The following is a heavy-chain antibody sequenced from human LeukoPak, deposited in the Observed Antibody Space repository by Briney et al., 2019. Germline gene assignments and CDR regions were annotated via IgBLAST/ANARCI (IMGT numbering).Heavy chain of an antibody. CDR2: ISSSGSTI. D-gene: IGHD4-23*01. V-gene: IGHV3-48*04. CDR1: GFTFRNYG. Sequence: GGSLRLSCAASGFTFRNYGMHWVRRTPGKGLEWVSYISSSGSTIYYADSVKGRFTISRDNAKNSLYLQMNSLRAEDTAVYYCARDYGGSSPFDYWGQGTLVTVSS. CDR3: ARDYGGSSPFDY. J-gene: IGHJ4*02.